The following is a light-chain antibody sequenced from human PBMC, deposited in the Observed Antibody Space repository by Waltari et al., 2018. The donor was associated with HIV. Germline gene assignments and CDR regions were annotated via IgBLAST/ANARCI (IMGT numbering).Light chain of an antibody. J-gene: IGLJ3*02. CDR1: SRDIGGYKY. CDR3: SSFTGTTALV. CDR2: EVS. Sequence: QSALTQPASVSGSPGQSITISCTATSRDIGGYKYVSWFQQHPDKAPKLIIYEVSNRPSEISNRFSGSKSGNTASLTISELQAEDEADYYCSSFTGTTALVFGGGTKLTVL. V-gene: IGLV2-14*01.